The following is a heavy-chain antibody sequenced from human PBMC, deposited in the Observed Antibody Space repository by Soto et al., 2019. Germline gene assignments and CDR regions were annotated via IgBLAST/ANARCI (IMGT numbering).Heavy chain of an antibody. J-gene: IGHJ4*02. CDR1: GGTFSSYT. CDR3: ARCGDSGGSCSEGDYFDY. D-gene: IGHD2-15*01. V-gene: IGHV1-69*02. CDR2: IIPILGIA. Sequence: QVQLVQSGAEVKKPGSSVKVSCKASGGTFSSYTISWVRQAPGQGLEWMGRIIPILGIANYAQKFQGRVTITADKSTCTAYMELSSLSSEDTAVYYSARCGDSGGSCSEGDYFDYWGQGTLVTVSS.